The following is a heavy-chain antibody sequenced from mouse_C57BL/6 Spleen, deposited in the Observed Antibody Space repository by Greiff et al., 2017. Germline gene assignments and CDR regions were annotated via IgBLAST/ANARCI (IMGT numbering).Heavy chain of an antibody. D-gene: IGHD4-1*01. Sequence: QVQLQQPGAELVKPGASVKMSCKASGYTFTSYWITWVKQRPGQGLEWIGDIYPGSGSTNYNEKFKSKATLTVDTSSRTAYMQLSSLTSEDSAVYYCARDWDYYAMDYWGQGTSVTVSS. CDR1: GYTFTSYW. CDR3: ARDWDYYAMDY. J-gene: IGHJ4*01. CDR2: IYPGSGST. V-gene: IGHV1-55*01.